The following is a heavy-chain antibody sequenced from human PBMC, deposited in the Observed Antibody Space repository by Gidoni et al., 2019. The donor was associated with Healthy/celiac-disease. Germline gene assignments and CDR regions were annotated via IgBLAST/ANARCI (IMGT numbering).Heavy chain of an antibody. CDR3: AKDKDIAAAGNFDY. Sequence: EVQLVESGGGLVQPGRSLRLSCAALGFTFDDYAMHWVRQAPGKGLEWVSGISWNSGSIGYADSVKGRFTISRDNAKNSLYLQMNSLRAEDTALYYCAKDKDIAAAGNFDYWGQGTLVTVSS. CDR1: GFTFDDYA. J-gene: IGHJ4*02. V-gene: IGHV3-9*01. D-gene: IGHD6-13*01. CDR2: ISWNSGSI.